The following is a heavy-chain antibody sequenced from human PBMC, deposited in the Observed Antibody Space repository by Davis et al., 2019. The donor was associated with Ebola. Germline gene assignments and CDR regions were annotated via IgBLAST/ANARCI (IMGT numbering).Heavy chain of an antibody. CDR1: GYTFTSHA. D-gene: IGHD6-6*01. J-gene: IGHJ6*02. CDR3: ARDSRPDGMDV. CDR2: INAGNGNT. Sequence: ASVKVSCKASGYTFTSHAMHWVRQAPGQRLEWMGWINAGNGNTKYSQKFQGRVTMTRDTSTSTVYMELSSLRSEDTAVYYCARDSRPDGMDVWGQGTTVTVSS. V-gene: IGHV1-3*01.